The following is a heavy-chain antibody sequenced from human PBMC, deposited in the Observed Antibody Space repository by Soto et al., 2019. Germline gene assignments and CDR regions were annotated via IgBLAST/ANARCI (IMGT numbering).Heavy chain of an antibody. V-gene: IGHV1-3*01. CDR1: GYTFTSYA. Sequence: QVQLVQSGAEVKKPGASVKVSCKASGYTFTSYAMHWVRQAPGQRLEWMGWINAGNGNTKYSQKFQGRVTITRGTSASTAYMELSSLRSEDTAVYYCARVSALNSGWYGWNDYWGQGTLVTVSS. CDR3: ARVSALNSGWYGWNDY. J-gene: IGHJ4*02. CDR2: INAGNGNT. D-gene: IGHD6-19*01.